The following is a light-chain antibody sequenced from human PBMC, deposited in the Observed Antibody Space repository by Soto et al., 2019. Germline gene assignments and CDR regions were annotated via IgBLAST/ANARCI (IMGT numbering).Light chain of an antibody. CDR3: QQCNNWPRT. Sequence: EIVMTQSPATLSVSPGERATPSCRASRSVSSNLAWYQQKPGQAPRLLIYGASTRPTGIPARFSGSGSGTEFTLTISSPQSEDFAVYYCQQCNNWPRTFGGGTKVDIK. J-gene: IGKJ4*01. CDR2: GAS. V-gene: IGKV3-15*01. CDR1: RSVSSN.